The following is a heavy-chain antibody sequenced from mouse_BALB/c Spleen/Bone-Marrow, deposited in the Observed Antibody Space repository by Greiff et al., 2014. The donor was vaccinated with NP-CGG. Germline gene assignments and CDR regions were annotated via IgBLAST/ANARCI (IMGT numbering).Heavy chain of an antibody. D-gene: IGHD1-3*01. CDR2: IDPGTGRT. Sequence: VQLQQSGAELVKPGASVKLSCKASGYTFTSYWMHWVKQRPGQGLEWIGEIDPGTGRTDYNKKFKSRATLTVDKSSSTAYMHLSSLTSEDSAVYYCARISGYDYWGQGTTLTVSA. J-gene: IGHJ2*01. V-gene: IGHV1S81*02. CDR1: GYTFTSYW. CDR3: ARISGYDY.